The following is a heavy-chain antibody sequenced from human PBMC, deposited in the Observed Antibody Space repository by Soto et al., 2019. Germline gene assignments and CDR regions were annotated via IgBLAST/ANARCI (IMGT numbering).Heavy chain of an antibody. CDR2: INHSGST. J-gene: IGHJ5*02. Sequence: PSETLSLTCAVYGGSFSGYYWTWIRQPPGTGLEWIGEINHSGSTNYNPSLKSRVTISVDTSKNQFSLKLSSVTAADTAVYYCAAQITMVRGVIIVGNWFDPWGQGTLVTVSS. CDR1: GGSFSGYY. D-gene: IGHD3-10*01. CDR3: AAQITMVRGVIIVGNWFDP. V-gene: IGHV4-34*01.